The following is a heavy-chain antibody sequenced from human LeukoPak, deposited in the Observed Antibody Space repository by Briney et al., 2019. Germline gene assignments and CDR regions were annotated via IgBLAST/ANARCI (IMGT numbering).Heavy chain of an antibody. J-gene: IGHJ3*02. CDR3: ARDKSDYVFSLAFDI. Sequence: DPSETLSLTCTVSGGSVSSGSYYWSWIRQPPGKGLEWIGYIYYSGSTNYNPSLKSRVTISVDTSKNQFSLKLSSVTAADTAVYYCARDKSDYVFSLAFDIWGQGTMVTVSS. D-gene: IGHD3-16*01. V-gene: IGHV4-61*01. CDR2: IYYSGST. CDR1: GGSVSSGSYY.